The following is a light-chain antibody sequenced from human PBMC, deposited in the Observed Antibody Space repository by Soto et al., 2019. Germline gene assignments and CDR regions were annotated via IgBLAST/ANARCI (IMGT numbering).Light chain of an antibody. J-gene: IGLJ1*01. CDR3: CAYAGSYV. CDR1: SSDVGAYNY. Sequence: QSALTQPHSVSGSPGQSVTISCTGTSSDVGAYNYVSWYQQHPGKAPKLMIYDVSKRPSGVPDRFSGSKSGSTASLTISGLQAEDEADYYCCAYAGSYVFGPGTQLTVL. V-gene: IGLV2-11*01. CDR2: DVS.